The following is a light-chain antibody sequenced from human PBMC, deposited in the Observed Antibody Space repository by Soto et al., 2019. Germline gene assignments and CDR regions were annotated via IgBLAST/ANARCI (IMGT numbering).Light chain of an antibody. J-gene: IGLJ1*01. V-gene: IGLV2-14*01. CDR1: SSDDGGYNY. CDR2: DVS. CDR3: SSYTSSSTLDV. Sequence: QSVLTQPASVSGSPGQSITISCTGTSSDDGGYNYVSWYQQHPGKAPKLMIYDVSKRPSGVSNRFSGSKSGNTASLTISGLQAEDEADYYCSSYTSSSTLDVFGTGTKLTVL.